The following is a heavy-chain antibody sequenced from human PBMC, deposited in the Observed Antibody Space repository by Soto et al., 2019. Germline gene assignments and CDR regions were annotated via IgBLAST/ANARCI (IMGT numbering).Heavy chain of an antibody. CDR2: ISPNNVKR. CDR3: ATSYDTGFDP. J-gene: IGHJ5*02. CDR1: GYSFSTFD. Sequence: QPQLEQSGAEMREPGASVKLSCKASGYSFSTFDISWLRQAPGKGLEWMGVISPNNVKRNFAWKFLDRVIMTTDTSSNTAYMELESLRYDDTAIYYCATSYDTGFDPWGQGTLVNVSS. D-gene: IGHD3-9*01. V-gene: IGHV1-18*04.